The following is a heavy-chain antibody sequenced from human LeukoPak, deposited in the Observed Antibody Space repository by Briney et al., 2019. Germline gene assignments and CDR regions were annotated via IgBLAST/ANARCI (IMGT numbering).Heavy chain of an antibody. CDR3: AALVRGVIIDWFDP. Sequence: SETLSLTCAVYGGSFSGYYWSWIRQPPGKGLEWIGEINHSGSTNYNPSLKSRVTISVDTSKNQFSLKLSSVTAADTAVYYCAALVRGVIIDWFDPWGQGTLVTVSS. V-gene: IGHV4-34*01. J-gene: IGHJ5*02. CDR2: INHSGST. D-gene: IGHD3-10*01. CDR1: GGSFSGYY.